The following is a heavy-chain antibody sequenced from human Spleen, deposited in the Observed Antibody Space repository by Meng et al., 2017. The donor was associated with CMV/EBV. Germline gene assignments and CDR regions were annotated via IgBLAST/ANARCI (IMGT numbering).Heavy chain of an antibody. J-gene: IGHJ4*02. V-gene: IGHV3-23*01. CDR2: INPSGANT. Sequence: GESLKISCAASGFTFSNYVMNWVRQAPGKGLEWVSSINPSGANTYYPDSVKGRFTISRDNSKNTLYLQMNSLRPEDTAVYYCARAHPGSGKGLDLWGQGTLVTVSS. D-gene: IGHD3-10*01. CDR3: ARAHPGSGKGLDL. CDR1: GFTFSNYV.